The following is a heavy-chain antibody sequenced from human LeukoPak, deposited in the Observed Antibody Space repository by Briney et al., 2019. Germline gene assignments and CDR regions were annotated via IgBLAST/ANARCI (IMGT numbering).Heavy chain of an antibody. CDR2: IKQDESEK. CDR3: ARREGYPSMVRGVNYYYYYMDV. Sequence: GGSLRLSCAASGFTFSSYWMSWVRQAPGKGLEWVANIKQDESEKYYVDSVKGRFTISRDNAKNSLYLQMNSLRAEDTAVYHCARREGYPSMVRGVNYYYYYMDVWGKGTTVTVSS. V-gene: IGHV3-7*01. D-gene: IGHD3-10*01. J-gene: IGHJ6*03. CDR1: GFTFSSYW.